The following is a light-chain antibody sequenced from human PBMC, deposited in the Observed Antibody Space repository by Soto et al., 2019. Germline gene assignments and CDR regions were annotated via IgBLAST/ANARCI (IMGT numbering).Light chain of an antibody. CDR3: SSYACDNWHYV. CDR1: SSDVGAYNY. V-gene: IGLV2-8*01. CDR2: AVD. J-gene: IGLJ1*01. Sequence: QSALTQPHSASGSPGQSVTISCTGTSSDVGAYNYVSWYQQHPGKAPKLMIYAVDKRPSGVPDRFSGSKSGNTASLTVTGLQAEDEAYYYCSSYACDNWHYVFGTGTKLTVL.